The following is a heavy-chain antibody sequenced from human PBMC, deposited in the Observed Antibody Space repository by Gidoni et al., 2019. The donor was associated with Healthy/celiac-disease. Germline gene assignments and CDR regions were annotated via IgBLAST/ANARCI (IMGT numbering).Heavy chain of an antibody. CDR2: ISGSGGST. V-gene: IGHV3-23*01. D-gene: IGHD3-10*01. J-gene: IGHJ4*02. Sequence: WVSAISGSGGSTYYADSVKGRFTISRDNSKNTLYLQMNSLRAEDTAVYYCAKDWEKYYYGSGSYPTYWGQGTLVTVSS. CDR3: AKDWEKYYYGSGSYPTY.